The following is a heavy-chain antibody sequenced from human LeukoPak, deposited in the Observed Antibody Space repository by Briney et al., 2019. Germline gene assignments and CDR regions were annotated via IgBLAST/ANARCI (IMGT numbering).Heavy chain of an antibody. CDR3: AKESRDGYNYGYYYGMDV. CDR1: GFTFSSYG. V-gene: IGHV3-30*18. Sequence: PGRSLRLSCAVSGFTFSSYGMHWVRQAPGKGLEWVAVISYDGSNKYYADSVKGRFTISRDNSKNTLYLQMNSLRAEDTAVYYCAKESRDGYNYGYYYGMDVWGQGTTVTVSS. J-gene: IGHJ6*02. D-gene: IGHD5-24*01. CDR2: ISYDGSNK.